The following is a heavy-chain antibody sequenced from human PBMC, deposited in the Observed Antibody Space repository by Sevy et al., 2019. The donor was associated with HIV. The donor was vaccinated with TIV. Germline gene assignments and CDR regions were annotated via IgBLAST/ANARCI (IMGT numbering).Heavy chain of an antibody. D-gene: IGHD2-15*01. V-gene: IGHV3-53*01. Sequence: GGSLRLSCEVSGFDIRSNNMSWVRQAPGKGLEAVSNIYAWGTAYYAASVKGRFTFSRDDSKNTVSLQMRSLRVEDSAVYYCASEYCSRGSCFFDYWGQGIQVTVSS. CDR3: ASEYCSRGSCFFDY. CDR1: GFDIRSNN. CDR2: IYAWGTA. J-gene: IGHJ4*02.